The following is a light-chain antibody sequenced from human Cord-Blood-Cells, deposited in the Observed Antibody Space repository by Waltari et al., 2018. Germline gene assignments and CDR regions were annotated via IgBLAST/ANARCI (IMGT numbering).Light chain of an antibody. Sequence: DIVMTQSPDSLAVSLGERATINCKSSQSVLYSSNNKNYLAWYQQKPGQPPKLLIYWASTRESGVLERFSGSGSGTDFTLTISSLQAEDVAVYYCQQYYSTPLTFGGGTKVEIK. V-gene: IGKV4-1*01. CDR1: QSVLYSSNNKNY. CDR2: WAS. CDR3: QQYYSTPLT. J-gene: IGKJ4*01.